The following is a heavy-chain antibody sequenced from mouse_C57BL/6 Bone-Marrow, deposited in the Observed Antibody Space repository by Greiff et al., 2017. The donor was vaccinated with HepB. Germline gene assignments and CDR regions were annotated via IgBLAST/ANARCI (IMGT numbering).Heavy chain of an antibody. CDR3: ARGDGEGY. J-gene: IGHJ2*01. V-gene: IGHV1-52*01. D-gene: IGHD3-3*01. CDR2: IDPSDSET. Sequence: QVQLQQPGAELVRPGSSVKLSCKASGYTFTSYWMHWVKQRPIQGLEWIGNIDPSDSETHYNQKFKDKATLTVGKSSSTACMQLSSLTSEDSAVYYCARGDGEGYWGQGTTLTVSS. CDR1: GYTFTSYW.